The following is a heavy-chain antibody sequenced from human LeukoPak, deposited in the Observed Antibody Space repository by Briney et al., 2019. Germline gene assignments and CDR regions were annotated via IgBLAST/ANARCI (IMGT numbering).Heavy chain of an antibody. CDR2: ISGSGGNT. J-gene: IGHJ4*02. V-gene: IGHV3-23*01. D-gene: IGHD4-17*01. Sequence: GGSLRLSCAASGFTFSSYAMSWVRQAPGKGLEWVSAISGSGGNTYYADSVKGRFTISRDNSKNTLYLQMNSLRAEDTAVYYCARDFYGDYFDYWGQGTLVTVSS. CDR1: GFTFSSYA. CDR3: ARDFYGDYFDY.